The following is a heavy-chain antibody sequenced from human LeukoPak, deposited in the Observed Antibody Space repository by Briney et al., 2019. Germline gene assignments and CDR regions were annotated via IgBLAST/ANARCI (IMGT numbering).Heavy chain of an antibody. CDR2: ISGSGGST. V-gene: IGHV3-23*01. CDR3: ARTAATGYYYYMDV. J-gene: IGHJ6*03. D-gene: IGHD1-7*01. CDR1: GFTFSNYA. Sequence: GGSLRLSCAASGFTFSNYAMNWVRQAPGKGLEWVSAISGSGGSTYYADSVKGRFTISRDNSKNTLYLQVHSLRAEDTALYYCARTAATGYYYYMDVWGTGTTVTVSS.